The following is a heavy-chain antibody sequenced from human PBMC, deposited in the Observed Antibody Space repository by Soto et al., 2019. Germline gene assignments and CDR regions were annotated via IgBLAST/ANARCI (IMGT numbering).Heavy chain of an antibody. Sequence: QITLNESGPTVVRPTETLTLTCRFSGFSLTTSGVGVGWVRQSPGKAPEWLALIYWDDDKRYSEYLKSRLTITKDTSKNQVVLTVANLDPTDTATYYCAHRVLRTVFGLVTTTAIYFDFWGKGTPVAVSS. D-gene: IGHD3-3*01. CDR2: IYWDDDK. CDR1: GFSLTTSGVG. V-gene: IGHV2-5*02. J-gene: IGHJ4*02. CDR3: AHRVLRTVFGLVTTTAIYFDF.